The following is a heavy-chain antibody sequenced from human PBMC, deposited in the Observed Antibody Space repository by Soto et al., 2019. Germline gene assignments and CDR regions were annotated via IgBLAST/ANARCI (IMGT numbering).Heavy chain of an antibody. CDR2: IYYSGST. CDR1: GGSIISGGYY. V-gene: IGHV4-31*03. CDR3: ARAGSGSYQYYYYGMDV. D-gene: IGHD3-10*01. Sequence: PSETLSLTCTVSGGSIISGGYYFICIRQHPWKGLEWIGYIYYSGSTYYNPSLKSRVTISVDTSKNQFSLKLSSVTAADTAVYYCARAGSGSYQYYYYGMDVWGQGTTVTVSS. J-gene: IGHJ6*02.